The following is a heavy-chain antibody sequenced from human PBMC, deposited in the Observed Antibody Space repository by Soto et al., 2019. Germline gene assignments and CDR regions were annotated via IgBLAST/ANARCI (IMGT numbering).Heavy chain of an antibody. J-gene: IGHJ5*02. V-gene: IGHV1-3*05. Sequence: QVQLVQSGAEEKKPGASVKVSCKASGYTYSDYAIHWVRQATGHRPEWMGWINAGNGNTKYSQKFQGRVTITRDTSASTAYMELSSLRSDDTAVYYCARVTTVWFDPWGQGTLVTVSS. CDR3: ARVTTVWFDP. CDR1: GYTYSDYA. D-gene: IGHD2-21*02. CDR2: INAGNGNT.